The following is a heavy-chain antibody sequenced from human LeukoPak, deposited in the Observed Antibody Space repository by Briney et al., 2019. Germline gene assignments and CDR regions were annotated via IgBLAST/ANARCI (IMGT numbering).Heavy chain of an antibody. V-gene: IGHV3-74*01. CDR2: INGDGSST. D-gene: IGHD6-13*01. CDR1: GFTFSSYW. J-gene: IGHJ4*02. CDR3: ARMSTSSWYVCDY. Sequence: PGGSLRLSCAASGFTFSSYWMHWVRQAPGKGLVWVSRINGDGSSTTYADSVKGRFTISRDNAKNSLYLQMNSLRAEDTAVYYCARMSTSSWYVCDYWGQGTLVTVSS.